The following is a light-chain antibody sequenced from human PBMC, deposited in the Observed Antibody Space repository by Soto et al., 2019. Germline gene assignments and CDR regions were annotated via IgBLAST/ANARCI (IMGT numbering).Light chain of an antibody. CDR2: AAS. J-gene: IGKJ2*01. CDR1: QTISSY. CDR3: QQSSSIPYT. V-gene: IGKV1-39*01. Sequence: DIQMIQSPSSLSASVGDRVTITCRASQTISSYLNWYQQNPGKAPKLLIYAASSLQSGVPSRFSGSGSGTDFTLTISSLQPEDFATYYCQQSSSIPYTFGQGTKLEIK.